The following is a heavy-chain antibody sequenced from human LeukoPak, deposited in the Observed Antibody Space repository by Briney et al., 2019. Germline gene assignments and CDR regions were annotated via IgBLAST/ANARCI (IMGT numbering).Heavy chain of an antibody. CDR2: ISAYNGNT. CDR3: ARDRSRLATGIGPYDP. Sequence: ASVKVSCKASGYTFTSYGINWARQAPGQGLEWMGWISAYNGNTKYAQNLQGRVTMTTDTSTGTAYMELRSLRSDDTAVYFCARDRSRLATGIGPYDPWGQGTLVTVSS. D-gene: IGHD6-13*01. V-gene: IGHV1-18*01. CDR1: GYTFTSYG. J-gene: IGHJ5*02.